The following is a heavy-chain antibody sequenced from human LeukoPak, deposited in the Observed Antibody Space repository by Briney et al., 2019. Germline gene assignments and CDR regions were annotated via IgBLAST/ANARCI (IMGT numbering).Heavy chain of an antibody. D-gene: IGHD6-13*01. V-gene: IGHV4-59*01. CDR3: ARVYYSSSYDYWYFDL. CDR1: GGSIRNYY. CDR2: IYYSGST. Sequence: SETLSLTCTVSGGSIRNYYWSWLRQPPGEGLEWIGYIYYSGSTNYNPSLKSRVTISVDTSKNQFSLKLSSVTAADTAVYYCARVYYSSSYDYWYFDLWGRGTLVTVSS. J-gene: IGHJ2*01.